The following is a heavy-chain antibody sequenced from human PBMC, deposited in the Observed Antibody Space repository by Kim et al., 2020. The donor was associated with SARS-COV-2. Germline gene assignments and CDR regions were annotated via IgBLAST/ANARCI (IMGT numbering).Heavy chain of an antibody. Sequence: GGSLRLSCAASGFTFSNYVMSWVRQAPGKGLEWVAAISGDGGNTYYADSVKGRFTISRDNSKNTLYLQMNSLRAEDTAVYYCARVRVDYNYGMDVWGQGTMVTVSS. J-gene: IGHJ6*02. V-gene: IGHV3-23*01. CDR3: ARVRVDYNYGMDV. CDR2: ISGDGGNT. CDR1: GFTFSNYV.